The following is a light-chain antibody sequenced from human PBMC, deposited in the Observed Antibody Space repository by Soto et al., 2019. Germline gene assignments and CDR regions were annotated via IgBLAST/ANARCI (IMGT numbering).Light chain of an antibody. CDR3: QQYNNWPPIT. CDR1: QSVSTN. V-gene: IGKV3-15*01. CDR2: GAS. J-gene: IGKJ5*01. Sequence: ETVMTQSPATLSVSPGERATLSCRASQSVSTNLAWYQQKPGQAPRLLIYGASTRASGIPARFSGSGSGTEFTLTVSSLQSEDFAVYYCQQYNNWPPITFGQGTRLEIK.